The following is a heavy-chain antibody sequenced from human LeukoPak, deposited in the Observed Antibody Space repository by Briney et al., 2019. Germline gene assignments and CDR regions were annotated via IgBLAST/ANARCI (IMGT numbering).Heavy chain of an antibody. CDR3: ARALNLGFGEFFDY. V-gene: IGHV4-38-2*02. D-gene: IGHD3-10*01. Sequence: PSETLSLTCTVSGYSISSGYYWGWIRQPPGKGLEWIGSIYHSGSTYYNPSLKSRVTISVDTSKNQFSLKLSSVTAADTAVYYCARALNLGFGEFFDYWGQGTLVTVSS. CDR1: GYSISSGYY. CDR2: IYHSGST. J-gene: IGHJ4*02.